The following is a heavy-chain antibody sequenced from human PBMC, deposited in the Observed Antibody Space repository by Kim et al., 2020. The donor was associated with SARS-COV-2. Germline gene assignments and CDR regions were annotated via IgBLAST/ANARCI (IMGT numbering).Heavy chain of an antibody. V-gene: IGHV1-69*13. CDR2: IIPIFGTA. CDR3: ARGAPYTMIAQGAFDI. J-gene: IGHJ3*02. Sequence: SVKVSCKASGGTFSSYAISWVRQAPGQGLEWMGGIIPIFGTANYAQKFQGRVTITADESTSTAYMELSSLRSEDTAVYYCARGAPYTMIAQGAFDIWGQGTMVTVSS. CDR1: GGTFSSYA. D-gene: IGHD3-22*01.